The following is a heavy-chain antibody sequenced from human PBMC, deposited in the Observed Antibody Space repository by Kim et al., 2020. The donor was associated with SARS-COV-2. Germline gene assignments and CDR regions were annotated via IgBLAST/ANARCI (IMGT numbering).Heavy chain of an antibody. D-gene: IGHD6-13*01. CDR2: ISSSSGTM. V-gene: IGHV3-48*02. CDR1: GFTFSNYS. Sequence: GGSLRLSCAASGFTFSNYSMIWVRQAPGKGPEWVSYISSSSGTMYYAASVKGRFTISRDNAKNTLYLQMNSLRDEDTAVYFCARDDSSSWSVHLNYWGQGTLVTVSS. J-gene: IGHJ4*02. CDR3: ARDDSSSWSVHLNY.